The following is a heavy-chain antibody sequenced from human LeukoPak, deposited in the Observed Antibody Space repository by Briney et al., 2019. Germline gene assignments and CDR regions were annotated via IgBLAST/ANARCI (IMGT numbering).Heavy chain of an antibody. V-gene: IGHV4-59*08. J-gene: IGHJ5*02. D-gene: IGHD2-15*01. CDR2: IYYSGST. Sequence: PSETLSLTCTVSGGSLSSYYWSWIRQPPGKGLEWIGYIYYSGSTNYNPSLKSRVTISVDTSKNQFSLKLSSVTAADTAVYYCASLRRYCSGGSCYWNWFDPWGQGTLVTVSS. CDR1: GGSLSSYY. CDR3: ASLRRYCSGGSCYWNWFDP.